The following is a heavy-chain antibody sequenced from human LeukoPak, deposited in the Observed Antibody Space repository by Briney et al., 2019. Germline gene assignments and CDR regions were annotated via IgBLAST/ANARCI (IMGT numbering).Heavy chain of an antibody. V-gene: IGHV3-53*01. CDR2: IYSGGST. Sequence: GGSLRLSCAASGFTVSSNYMSWVRQAPGKGLEWASVIYSGGSTYYADSVKGRFTISRDNSKNTLYLQMNSLRAEDTAVYYCARDYYDSSGSDYWGQGTLVTVSS. CDR3: ARDYYDSSGSDY. CDR1: GFTVSSNY. D-gene: IGHD3-22*01. J-gene: IGHJ4*01.